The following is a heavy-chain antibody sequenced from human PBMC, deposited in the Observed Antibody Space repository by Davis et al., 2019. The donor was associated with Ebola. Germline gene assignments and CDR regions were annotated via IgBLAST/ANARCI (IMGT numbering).Heavy chain of an antibody. CDR3: ASRSGYYLNWFDP. Sequence: GGSLRLSCAASGFTFSNYGMHWVRQAPGKGLEWVALIWYDGDNKYYADSVKGRFTISRDNSKNTLYLQMNSLRAEDTAVYYCASRSGYYLNWFDPWGQGTLVTVSS. D-gene: IGHD3-22*01. CDR2: IWYDGDNK. CDR1: GFTFSNYG. V-gene: IGHV3-30*02. J-gene: IGHJ5*02.